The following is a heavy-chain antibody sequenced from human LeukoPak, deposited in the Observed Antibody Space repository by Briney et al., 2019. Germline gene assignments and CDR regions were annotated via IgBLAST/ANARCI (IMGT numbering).Heavy chain of an antibody. V-gene: IGHV4-30-2*01. CDR1: GASISSDDYY. J-gene: IGHJ4*01. CDR3: ARTVGARTFYFDH. D-gene: IGHD1-26*01. Sequence: SETLSLTCTVSGASISSDDYYWTWIRQPPGKGLEWIGYISQSESTYYNPSLKSRVTISVDSTRNHFSLEVSSVTAADTAVYYCARTVGARTFYFDHWGHGTLVTVSS. CDR2: ISQSEST.